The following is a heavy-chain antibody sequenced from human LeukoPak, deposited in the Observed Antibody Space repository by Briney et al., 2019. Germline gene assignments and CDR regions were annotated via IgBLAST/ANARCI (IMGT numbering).Heavy chain of an antibody. CDR3: VGGPYGDYEVNY. D-gene: IGHD4-17*01. CDR2: ISSSGSTI. CDR1: GFTFSSYA. J-gene: IGHJ4*02. V-gene: IGHV3-48*04. Sequence: GGSLRLSCAASGFTFSSYAMSWVRQAPGKGLEWVSYISSSGSTIYYADSVKGRFTISRDNAKNSLYLQMNSLRAEDTAVYYCVGGPYGDYEVNYWGQGTLVTVSS.